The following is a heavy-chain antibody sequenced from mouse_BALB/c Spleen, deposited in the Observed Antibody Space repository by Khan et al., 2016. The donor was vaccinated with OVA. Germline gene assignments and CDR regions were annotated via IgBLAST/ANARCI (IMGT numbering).Heavy chain of an antibody. Sequence: QVQLQQPGAELVKPGASVRLSCKASGYTFTRYWMHWMKLRPGQGFEWIGEINPNNGDTNYNEKFKRKATLTVETSSSTAYMQLTSLTSEGSAVYYCTLGNYPYYAMDYWGQGTSVTVSS. CDR2: INPNNGDT. V-gene: IGHV1S81*02. CDR3: TLGNYPYYAMDY. CDR1: GYTFTRYW. J-gene: IGHJ4*01. D-gene: IGHD2-1*01.